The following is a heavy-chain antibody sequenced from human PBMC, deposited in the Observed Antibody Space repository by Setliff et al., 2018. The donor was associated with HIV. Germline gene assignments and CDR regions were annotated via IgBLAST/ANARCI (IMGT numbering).Heavy chain of an antibody. CDR1: GFPFSGSA. Sequence: GGSLRLSCVASGFPFSGSAVHWVRQPPGKGLECVGRIRSRSNSHATVYAAAVRGRFIISRDDSKNMAYLQMNSLRTEDTAIYYCTRHRGSFDYWGLGTLVTVSS. D-gene: IGHD1-26*01. CDR2: IRSRSNSHAT. V-gene: IGHV3-73*01. CDR3: TRHRGSFDY. J-gene: IGHJ4*02.